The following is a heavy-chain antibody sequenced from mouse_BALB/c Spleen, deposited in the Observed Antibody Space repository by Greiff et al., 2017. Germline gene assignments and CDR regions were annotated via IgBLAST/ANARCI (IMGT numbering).Heavy chain of an antibody. D-gene: IGHD2-4*01. CDR1: GYSITSDYA. CDR3: ARGYYDYDGAWFAY. V-gene: IGHV3-2*02. J-gene: IGHJ3*01. CDR2: ISYSGST. Sequence: EVQRVESGPGLVKPSQSLSLTCTVTGYSITSDYAWNWIRQFPGNKLEWMGYISYSGSTSYNPSLKSRISITRDTSKNQFFLQLNSVTTEDTATYYCARGYYDYDGAWFAYWGQGTLVTVSA.